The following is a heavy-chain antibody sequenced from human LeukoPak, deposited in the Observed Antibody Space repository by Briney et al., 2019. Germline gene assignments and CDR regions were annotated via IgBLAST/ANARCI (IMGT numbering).Heavy chain of an antibody. D-gene: IGHD1-26*01. CDR2: IYTSGST. Sequence: SETLSLTCSVSGGSISTFYWSWIRQPAGKGLEWTGRIYTSGSTNYNPSLKSRVTMSVDTSKNQFSLKLSSVTAADTAVYYCARVRGSSGSYEYYHYMDVWGKGTTVTISS. V-gene: IGHV4-4*07. J-gene: IGHJ6*03. CDR1: GGSISTFY. CDR3: ARVRGSSGSYEYYHYMDV.